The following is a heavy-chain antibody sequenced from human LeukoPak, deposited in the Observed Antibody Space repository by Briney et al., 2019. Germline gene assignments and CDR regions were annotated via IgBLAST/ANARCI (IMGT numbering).Heavy chain of an antibody. CDR3: ARQSADFWTDYAKNWFDP. V-gene: IGHV4-4*07. CDR1: GGSISSYY. J-gene: IGHJ5*02. D-gene: IGHD3/OR15-3a*01. CDR2: IYTSGST. Sequence: SETLSLTCTVSGGSISSYYWIWIRQPAGKGLEWIGRIYTSGSTNYNPSLKSRVTMSVDTSKNQFSLKLSSVTAADTAVYYCARQSADFWTDYAKNWFDPWGQGTLVTVSS.